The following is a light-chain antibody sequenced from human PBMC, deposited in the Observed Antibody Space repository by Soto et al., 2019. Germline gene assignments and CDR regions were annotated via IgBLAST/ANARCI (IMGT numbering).Light chain of an antibody. V-gene: IGKV1-9*01. CDR3: QQLNSYPLT. J-gene: IGKJ4*01. Sequence: IQLTQSPSSLSASVGDRVTITCRASQDISSYLAWYQQKPGKAPKLLMYAASTLQSGVPSRFSGSGSGTDFTLTISSLQPVDFATYYCQQLNSYPLTFGGGTKVEIK. CDR2: AAS. CDR1: QDISSY.